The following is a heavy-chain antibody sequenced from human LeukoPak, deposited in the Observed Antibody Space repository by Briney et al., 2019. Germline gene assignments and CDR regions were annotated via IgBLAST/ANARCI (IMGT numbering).Heavy chain of an antibody. CDR2: ISSSGGTT. V-gene: IGHV3-23*01. CDR3: ARSYYGSGSYAY. CDR1: GFTFSSYA. D-gene: IGHD3-10*01. Sequence: GGSLRLSCAASGFTFSSYAMSWVRQAPGKGLEWVSAISSSGGTTYYADSVKGRFTISRDNAKNSLYLQMNSLRAEDTAVYYCARSYYGSGSYAYWGQGTLVTVSS. J-gene: IGHJ4*02.